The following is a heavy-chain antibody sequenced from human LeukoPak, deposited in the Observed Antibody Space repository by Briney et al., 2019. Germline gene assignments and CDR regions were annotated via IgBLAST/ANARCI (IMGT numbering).Heavy chain of an antibody. J-gene: IGHJ4*02. V-gene: IGHV3-11*01. Sequence: GGSLRLSCAASGFTFSDYYMSWIRQAPGKGLEWVSYISSSGSTIYYADSMKGRFTISRDNAKNSLYLQMNSLSAEDTAVYYRAKDQYRFGELLLYYFDYWGQGTLVTVSS. CDR3: AKDQYRFGELLLYYFDY. D-gene: IGHD3-10*01. CDR1: GFTFSDYY. CDR2: ISSSGSTI.